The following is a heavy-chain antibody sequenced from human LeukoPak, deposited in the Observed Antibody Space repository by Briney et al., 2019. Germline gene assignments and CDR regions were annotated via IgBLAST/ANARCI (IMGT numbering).Heavy chain of an antibody. Sequence: ASVKVSCKASGYTFTTYAMNWVRQAPGQGLEWMGWINPNSGGTNYAQKFQGRVTMTRDTSISTAYMELSRLRSDDTAVYYCARAPLTIGDIWGQGTMVTVSS. V-gene: IGHV1-2*02. J-gene: IGHJ3*02. CDR1: GYTFTTYA. CDR3: ARAPLTIGDI. D-gene: IGHD3-9*01. CDR2: INPNSGGT.